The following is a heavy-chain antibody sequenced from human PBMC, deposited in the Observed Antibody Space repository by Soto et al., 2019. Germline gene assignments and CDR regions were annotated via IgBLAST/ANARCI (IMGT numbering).Heavy chain of an antibody. CDR1: GGSISSSSYY. D-gene: IGHD2-15*01. CDR3: AREGGGYCSGGSRQGDY. CDR2: IYYRGNT. J-gene: IGHJ4*02. Sequence: QLQLQESGPGLVKPSETLSLTCTVSGGSISSSSYYWGWIRQPPGKGLEWIGSIYYRGNTYYNPSPKRRGTTSVDTSKNQFSLKLSLVAAAGPAVYYWAREGGGYCSGGSRQGDYWGQGTLVTVSS. V-gene: IGHV4-39*02.